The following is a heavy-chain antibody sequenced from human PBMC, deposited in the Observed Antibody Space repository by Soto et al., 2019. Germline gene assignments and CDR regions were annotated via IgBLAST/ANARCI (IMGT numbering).Heavy chain of an antibody. CDR3: ARGNHRWLQLWYFDL. V-gene: IGHV1-69*13. Sequence: QVQLVQSGAEVKKPGSSVTDSCKASGGTFRSYTIRWVRQAPGQGLGWMGGIIPIVGTANYAQKLQGRVTITADESTSTAYMELSSLRSEDTAVYYCARGNHRWLQLWYFDLWGRGTLVTVSS. J-gene: IGHJ2*01. CDR1: GGTFRSYT. D-gene: IGHD5-12*01. CDR2: IIPIVGTA.